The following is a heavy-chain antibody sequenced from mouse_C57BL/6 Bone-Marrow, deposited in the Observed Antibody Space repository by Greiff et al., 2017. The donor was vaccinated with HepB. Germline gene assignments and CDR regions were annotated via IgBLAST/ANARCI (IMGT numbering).Heavy chain of an antibody. D-gene: IGHD2-3*01. Sequence: VQLQQSGTVLARPGASVKMSCKTSGYTFTSYWMHWVKQRPGQGLEWIGAIYPGNSDTSYNQKFKGKAKLTAVTSASTAYMELSSLTNEDSAVYYCTSYDGYHGGFAYWGQGTLVTVSA. CDR2: IYPGNSDT. J-gene: IGHJ3*01. CDR3: TSYDGYHGGFAY. V-gene: IGHV1-5*01. CDR1: GYTFTSYW.